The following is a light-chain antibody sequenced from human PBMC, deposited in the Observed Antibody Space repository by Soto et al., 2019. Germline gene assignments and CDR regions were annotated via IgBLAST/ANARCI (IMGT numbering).Light chain of an antibody. Sequence: QSALTQPPSASGSPGQSVTISCTGTSSDVGAYSYVSWYQQHPGKAPKLMIYEVSKRPSVVPDRFSGSKSGNTASLTVSGLQADDEADYYCSSYAGSNNFVVFGGGTKLTVL. J-gene: IGLJ2*01. CDR1: SSDVGAYSY. V-gene: IGLV2-8*01. CDR3: SSYAGSNNFVV. CDR2: EVS.